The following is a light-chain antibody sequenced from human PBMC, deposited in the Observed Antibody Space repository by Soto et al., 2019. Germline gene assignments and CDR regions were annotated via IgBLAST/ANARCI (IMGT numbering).Light chain of an antibody. J-gene: IGKJ3*01. V-gene: IGKV1-5*01. CDR1: QSISSW. CDR3: QQYNSYPLT. CDR2: DAS. Sequence: DIQMTQSPSTLSASVGDRVTITCRASQSISSWLAWYQQKPGKAPKLLIYDASSLESGVPSRFSGSGSGTEFTLTISSLQPDDFATYHCQQYNSYPLTFGPGTKVDIK.